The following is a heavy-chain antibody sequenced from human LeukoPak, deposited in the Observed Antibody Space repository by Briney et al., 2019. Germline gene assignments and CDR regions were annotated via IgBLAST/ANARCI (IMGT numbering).Heavy chain of an antibody. CDR3: TRDPVLRFLEWLPDY. V-gene: IGHV3-49*04. J-gene: IGHJ4*02. CDR2: IRSKAYGGTT. Sequence: GGSLRLSCTASGFTFGDYAMSWVRQAPGKGLEWAGFIRSKAYGGTTEYAASVKGRFTISRDDSKSIAYLQMNSLKTEDTAVYYCTRDPVLRFLEWLPDYWGQGTLVTVSS. CDR1: GFTFGDYA. D-gene: IGHD3-3*01.